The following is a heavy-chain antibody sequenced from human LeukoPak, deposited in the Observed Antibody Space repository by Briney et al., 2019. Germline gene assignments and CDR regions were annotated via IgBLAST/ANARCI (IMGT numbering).Heavy chain of an antibody. CDR1: GFTFSSYW. V-gene: IGHV3-7*01. CDR2: IKQDGSEK. Sequence: GSLRLSCAASGFTFSSYWMSWVRQAPGKGLEWVANIKQDGSEKYYVDSVKGRFTISRDNAKNSLYLQMNSLRAEDTAVYYCARDASTSGWYTSNNGDYYGMDVWGQGTTVIVSS. D-gene: IGHD6-19*01. CDR3: ARDASTSGWYTSNNGDYYGMDV. J-gene: IGHJ6*02.